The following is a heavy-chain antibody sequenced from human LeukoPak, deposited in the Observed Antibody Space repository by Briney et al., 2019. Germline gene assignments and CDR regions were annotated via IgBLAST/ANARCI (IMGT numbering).Heavy chain of an antibody. CDR1: GGSISSYY. V-gene: IGHV4-4*07. J-gene: IGHJ3*02. Sequence: SETLPLTCTVSGGSISSYYWSWIRQPPAKALEWIGRIYTSGSTNYNPSLKSRVTMSVDTSKNQFSLKLSSVTAADTAVYYCASAGTAAAFDIWGQGTMVTVSS. D-gene: IGHD1-1*01. CDR3: ASAGTAAAFDI. CDR2: IYTSGST.